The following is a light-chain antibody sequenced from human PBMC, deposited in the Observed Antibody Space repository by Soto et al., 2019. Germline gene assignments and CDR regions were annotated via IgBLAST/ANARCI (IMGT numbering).Light chain of an antibody. CDR3: SSYGSGRTPWV. CDR1: SSDVGGSDY. V-gene: IGLV2-14*01. J-gene: IGLJ3*02. CDR2: EVT. Sequence: QSVLTQPASVSGSPGQSITISCTGTSSDVGGSDYVSWYQQHPGKAPKLMLYEVTNRPSGVSDRFSGSKSGNTASLTISGLQAEDEANYYCSSYGSGRTPWVFGGGTKLTVL.